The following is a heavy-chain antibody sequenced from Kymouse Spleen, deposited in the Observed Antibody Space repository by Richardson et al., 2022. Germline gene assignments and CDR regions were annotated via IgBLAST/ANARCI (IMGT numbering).Heavy chain of an antibody. J-gene: IGHJ5*02. CDR1: GGSFSGYY. D-gene: IGHD1-7*01. V-gene: IGHV4-34*01. Sequence: QVQLQQWGAGLLKPSETLSLTCAVYGGSFSGYYWSWIRQPPGKGLEWIGEINHSGSTNYNPSLKSRVTISVDTSKNQFSLKLSSVTAADTAVYYCARGITGTSGWFDPWGQGTLVTVSS. CDR3: ARGITGTSGWFDP. CDR2: INHSGST.